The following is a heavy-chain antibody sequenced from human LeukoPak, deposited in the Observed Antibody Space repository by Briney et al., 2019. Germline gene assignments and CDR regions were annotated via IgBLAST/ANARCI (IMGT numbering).Heavy chain of an antibody. CDR2: INPNSGGT. D-gene: IGHD3-22*01. V-gene: IGHV1-2*02. Sequence: ASVKVSCKASGYTFTGHYIHWVRQAPGQGLEWMGWINPNSGGTKYAQKFQGRVTMTRDTSISTAYMELSRLRSDDTAVYYCARDQADYYDSSGSDFDYWGQGTLVTVSS. CDR1: GYTFTGHY. J-gene: IGHJ4*02. CDR3: ARDQADYYDSSGSDFDY.